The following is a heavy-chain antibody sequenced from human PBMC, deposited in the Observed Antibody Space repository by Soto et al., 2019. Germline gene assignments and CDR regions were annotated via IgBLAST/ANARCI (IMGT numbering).Heavy chain of an antibody. J-gene: IGHJ5*02. D-gene: IGHD3-22*01. CDR2: IYNTGST. Sequence: QVHLQESGPGLVKPSQTLSLTCTVSGGSISSADYYWNWIRQPPGKGLEWIGYIYNTGSTHYNPSLTTPLKSRVTISIDTSKNQFSLKLTSVTAADTAIYYCARSRYDDSGHSGFDPWGQGTLVTVSS. CDR3: ARSRYDDSGHSGFDP. V-gene: IGHV4-30-4*01. CDR1: GGSISSADYY.